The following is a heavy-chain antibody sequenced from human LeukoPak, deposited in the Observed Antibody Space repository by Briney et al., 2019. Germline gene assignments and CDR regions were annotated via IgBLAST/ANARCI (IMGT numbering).Heavy chain of an antibody. J-gene: IGHJ4*02. V-gene: IGHV3-23*01. CDR3: AKRGVVIRVILVGFHKEAYYFDS. Sequence: GGSLRLSCAVSGITLSNYGMSWVRQAPGKGLEWVEGIGGSGGSTNYADSVKGRFTISRDNRKNTLYLQMNSLRAEDTAVYFCAKRGVVIRVILVGFHKEAYYFDSWGQGALVTVSS. D-gene: IGHD3-22*01. CDR1: GITLSNYG. CDR2: IGGSGGST.